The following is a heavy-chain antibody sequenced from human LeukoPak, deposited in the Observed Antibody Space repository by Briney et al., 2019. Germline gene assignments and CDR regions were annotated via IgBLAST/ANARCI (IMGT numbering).Heavy chain of an antibody. CDR2: IYSAGNT. CDR1: GLTVSSNY. CDR3: ARGGTPGYSSGRIDY. Sequence: GGSLRLSCVASGLTVSSNYMSWVRQAPGKGLEWVSVIYSAGNTYYADSVKGRFTISRHNSENTLYLQMNNLRVEDTAVYYCARGGTPGYSSGRIDYWGQGTLVTVSS. V-gene: IGHV3-53*04. D-gene: IGHD6-19*01. J-gene: IGHJ4*02.